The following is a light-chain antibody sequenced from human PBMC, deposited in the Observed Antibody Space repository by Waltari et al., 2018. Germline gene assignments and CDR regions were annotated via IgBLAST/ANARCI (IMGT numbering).Light chain of an antibody. J-gene: IGKJ4*01. CDR3: QQYYSTPLT. Sequence: DIVMTQSPDSLAVSLGERATINCKSSQSVLYSSNNKNYLAWYQKKPGQPPKLLIYWASTRESGVPDRFSGGGYGTDFTLTISSLQAEDVAVYYCQQYYSTPLTFGGGTKVEIK. V-gene: IGKV4-1*01. CDR2: WAS. CDR1: QSVLYSSNNKNY.